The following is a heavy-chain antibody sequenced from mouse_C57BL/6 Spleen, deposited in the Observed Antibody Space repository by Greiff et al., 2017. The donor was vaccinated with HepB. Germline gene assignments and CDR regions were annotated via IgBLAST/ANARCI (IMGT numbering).Heavy chain of an antibody. J-gene: IGHJ3*01. Sequence: VKLMESGAELAKPGASVKLSCKASGYTFTSYWMHWVKQRPGQGLEWIGYINPSSGYTKYNQKFKDKATLTADKPSSTAYMQLSSLTYEDSAVYYCAVYYGYEGFAYWGQGTLVTVSA. D-gene: IGHD2-2*01. CDR3: AVYYGYEGFAY. V-gene: IGHV1-7*01. CDR1: GYTFTSYW. CDR2: INPSSGYT.